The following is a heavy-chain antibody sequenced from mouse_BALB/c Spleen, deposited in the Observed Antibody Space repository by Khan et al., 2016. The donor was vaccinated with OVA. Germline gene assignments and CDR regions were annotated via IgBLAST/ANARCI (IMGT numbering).Heavy chain of an antibody. D-gene: IGHD1-1*01. J-gene: IGHJ3*01. CDR2: INTYTGEP. CDR1: GYTFTNYG. CDR3: ASGLMYYGSCFAY. V-gene: IGHV9-3-1*01. Sequence: QIQLVQSGPELKKPGETVKISCKASGYTFTNYGMNWVKQAPGKALKWMGWINTYTGEPTYADDFKGRFAFSLETSASTAYLQINNLKNEDTFTSFCASGLMYYGSCFAYWGQGTLVTVSA.